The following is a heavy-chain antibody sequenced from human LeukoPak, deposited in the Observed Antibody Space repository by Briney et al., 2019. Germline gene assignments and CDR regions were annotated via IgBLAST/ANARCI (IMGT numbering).Heavy chain of an antibody. CDR2: IDYSGST. CDR3: ARGGSSGYYYFMPLDY. Sequence: SETLSLXCTVSGGSISSYYWSWVRQPPGKGREWIGYIDYSGSTNYNPSLKSRVTISVDTSKNQFSLKLSSVTAADTAVYYCARGGSSGYYYFMPLDYWGQGTLVTVSS. J-gene: IGHJ4*02. V-gene: IGHV4-59*01. D-gene: IGHD3-22*01. CDR1: GGSISSYY.